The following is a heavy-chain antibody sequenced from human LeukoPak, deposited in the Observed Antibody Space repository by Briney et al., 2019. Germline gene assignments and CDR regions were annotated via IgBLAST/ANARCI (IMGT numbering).Heavy chain of an antibody. D-gene: IGHD3-3*01. Sequence: GGSLRLSCAASGFTFSSYAMSWVRQAPGKGLEWVSAITGSGGSTYYADSVKGRFTISRDNSKNTLYLQMNSLRAEDTAVYYCAKGLRYYDFWSGYYAAPYYYYSMDVWGQGTTVTVSS. CDR2: ITGSGGST. CDR1: GFTFSSYA. CDR3: AKGLRYYDFWSGYYAAPYYYYSMDV. V-gene: IGHV3-23*01. J-gene: IGHJ6*02.